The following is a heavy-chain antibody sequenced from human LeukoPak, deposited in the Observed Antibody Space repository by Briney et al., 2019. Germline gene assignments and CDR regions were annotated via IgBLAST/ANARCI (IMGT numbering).Heavy chain of an antibody. J-gene: IGHJ4*02. Sequence: GASVKVSCKASGYTFTGYYIHWVRQATGQGLEWMGWMNPNSGNTGYAQKFQGRVTITRNTSLSTAYMELSSLRSEDTAVYYCAREECSSTSCPQTIDYWGQGTLVTVSS. CDR2: MNPNSGNT. D-gene: IGHD2-2*01. V-gene: IGHV1-8*03. CDR1: GYTFTGYY. CDR3: AREECSSTSCPQTIDY.